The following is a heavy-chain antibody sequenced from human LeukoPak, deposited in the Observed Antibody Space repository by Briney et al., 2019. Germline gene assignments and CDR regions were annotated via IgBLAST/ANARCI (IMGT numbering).Heavy chain of an antibody. Sequence: SVKVSCKASGRAFSSYAISWVRQAPGQGLEWMGRIIPILGIANYAQKFQGRVTITADKSTSTAYMELSSLRSEDTAVYYCARDTPLSCSGGSCYSDDTDYWGQGTLVTVSS. CDR3: ARDTPLSCSGGSCYSDDTDY. CDR1: GRAFSSYA. V-gene: IGHV1-69*04. D-gene: IGHD2-15*01. CDR2: IIPILGIA. J-gene: IGHJ4*02.